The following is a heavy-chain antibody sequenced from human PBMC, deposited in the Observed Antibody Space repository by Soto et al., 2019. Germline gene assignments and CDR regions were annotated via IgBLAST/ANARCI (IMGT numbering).Heavy chain of an antibody. CDR2: IRTDGIIT. CDR3: ARWDQFYYILTGYYIGVLDP. V-gene: IGHV3-74*01. D-gene: IGHD3-9*01. CDR1: GFTFSTYW. Sequence: VGSLRLSCEASGFTFSTYWMHWVRQAPGKGLVWVSRIRTDGIITDYAASVKGRFTIPRDNAKNTLYLQMNSLRAEDTAVYYCARWDQFYYILTGYYIGVLDPRGQGSRDTGSS. J-gene: IGHJ5*02.